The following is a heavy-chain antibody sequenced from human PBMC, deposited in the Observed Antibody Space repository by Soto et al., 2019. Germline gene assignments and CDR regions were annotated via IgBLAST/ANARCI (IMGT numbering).Heavy chain of an antibody. Sequence: GGSLRLSCAASGFTFSSCAMHWVRQAPGKGLEWVAVISYDGSNKYYADSVKGRFTISRDNSKNTLYLQMNSLRAEDTAVYYCARALTAFDAFDIWGQGTMVTVSS. V-gene: IGHV3-30-3*01. CDR2: ISYDGSNK. D-gene: IGHD1-20*01. CDR3: ARALTAFDAFDI. J-gene: IGHJ3*02. CDR1: GFTFSSCA.